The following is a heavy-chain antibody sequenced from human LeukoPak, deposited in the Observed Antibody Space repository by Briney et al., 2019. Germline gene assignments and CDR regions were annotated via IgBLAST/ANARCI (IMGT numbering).Heavy chain of an antibody. Sequence: PGGSLRLSCAASGFTVSSNYMSWVRQAPGKGLEWVSDIYSGGSTYYADSVKGRFTISRDNSKNTLYLQMNSLRAEDTAVYYCARGNTVDLFDYWGQGTLVTVSS. CDR3: ARGNTVDLFDY. CDR1: GFTVSSNY. D-gene: IGHD4-11*01. J-gene: IGHJ4*02. V-gene: IGHV3-53*01. CDR2: IYSGGST.